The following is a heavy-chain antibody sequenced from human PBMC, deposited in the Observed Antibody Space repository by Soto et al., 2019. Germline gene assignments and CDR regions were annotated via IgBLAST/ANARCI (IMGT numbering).Heavy chain of an antibody. D-gene: IGHD4-17*01. CDR1: GGSFSGYY. J-gene: IGHJ4*02. CDR2: INHSGST. Sequence: SSETLSLTCAVYGGSFSGYYWSWIRQPPGKGLEWIGEINHSGSTNYNPSLKSRVTISVDTSKNQFSLKLSSVTAADTAVYYCARGHPVTYHFDYWGQGTLVTVSS. V-gene: IGHV4-34*01. CDR3: ARGHPVTYHFDY.